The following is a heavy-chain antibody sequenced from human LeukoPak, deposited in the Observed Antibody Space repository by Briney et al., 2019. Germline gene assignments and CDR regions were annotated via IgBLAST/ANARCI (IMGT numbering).Heavy chain of an antibody. CDR2: IRYDGGNK. CDR1: GFTFSSYG. V-gene: IGHV3-30*02. D-gene: IGHD3-10*01. Sequence: GGSLRLSCAASGFTFSSYGMHWVRQAPGKGLEWVAFIRYDGGNKYYADSVKGRFTISRDNAKNSLYLQMNSLRAEDTAVYYCARASRGLDGSGSYRPSAYFDYWGQGTLVTVSS. J-gene: IGHJ4*02. CDR3: ARASRGLDGSGSYRPSAYFDY.